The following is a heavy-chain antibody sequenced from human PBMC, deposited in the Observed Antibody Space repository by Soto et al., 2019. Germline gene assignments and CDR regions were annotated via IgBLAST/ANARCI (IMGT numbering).Heavy chain of an antibody. CDR3: ARVRRNYYGMDV. Sequence: QVQLVQSGAEVKKPGASVKVSCKASGYTFTDYYIHWVRQAPGQGLEWMGRINPNSGGTDYAQKFQGWVTMTRDTSISTAYMALSRLKSDGTAVYYCARVRRNYYGMDVWGQGTTVTVS. J-gene: IGHJ6*02. CDR2: INPNSGGT. CDR1: GYTFTDYY. V-gene: IGHV1-2*04.